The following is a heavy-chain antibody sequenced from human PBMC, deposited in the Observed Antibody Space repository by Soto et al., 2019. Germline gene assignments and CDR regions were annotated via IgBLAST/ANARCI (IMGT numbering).Heavy chain of an antibody. CDR1: GYTFTSYG. CDR2: ISAYNGNT. J-gene: IGHJ4*02. Sequence: QVQLVQSGAEVKKPGASVKVSCKASGYTFTSYGISWVRQAPGQGLEWMGWISAYNGNTNYAQKLQGRVTMTTDTSTITAYMELRSLRSDDTAVYYCARVQYYYDSSGYPLDDWGQGTLVTVSS. V-gene: IGHV1-18*04. CDR3: ARVQYYYDSSGYPLDD. D-gene: IGHD3-22*01.